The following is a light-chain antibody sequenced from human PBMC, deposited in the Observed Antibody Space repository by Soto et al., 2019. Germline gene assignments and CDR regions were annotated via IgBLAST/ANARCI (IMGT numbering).Light chain of an antibody. V-gene: IGKV1-5*03. CDR2: KAY. Sequence: DIQMTQSPSTLSASVGDRVTITCRASQSITDWLAWYQQKPGKAPKFLIYKAYNLEGGVPARFSGSGSGTEFTLTISSVQLDDFATYYCQYWDDYSWTFGQGTKVEIK. J-gene: IGKJ1*01. CDR1: QSITDW. CDR3: QYWDDYSWT.